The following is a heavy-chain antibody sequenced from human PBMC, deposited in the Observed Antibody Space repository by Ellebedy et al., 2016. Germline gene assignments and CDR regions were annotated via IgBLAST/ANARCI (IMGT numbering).Heavy chain of an antibody. CDR2: LYSGGTI. Sequence: GESLKISCAASGFTVSGNYMSWVRQAPGKGLEWVSTLYSGGTILYADSVKGRFTISRDNSKNTLYLQMNRRTVEDTAVYYCAKGNAVPGPEPLDFWGQGTLVTVSS. D-gene: IGHD6-19*01. J-gene: IGHJ4*02. V-gene: IGHV3-66*01. CDR3: AKGNAVPGPEPLDF. CDR1: GFTVSGNY.